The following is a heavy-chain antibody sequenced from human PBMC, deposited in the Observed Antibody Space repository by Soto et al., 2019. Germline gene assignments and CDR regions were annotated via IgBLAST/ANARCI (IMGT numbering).Heavy chain of an antibody. CDR1: GFTVSRNY. J-gene: IGHJ4*02. CDR3: ETSSLAYFDY. Sequence: EVQLVESGGGLIQPGGSLRLSCAASGFTVSRNYMSWVRQAPGKGLEWVSVIYIGGSTYYTDSVTGRFTISRDNSKNTLYLQMNSLRAEDTAVYYCETSSLAYFDYWGQGTLVTVSS. V-gene: IGHV3-53*01. CDR2: IYIGGST. D-gene: IGHD3-16*02.